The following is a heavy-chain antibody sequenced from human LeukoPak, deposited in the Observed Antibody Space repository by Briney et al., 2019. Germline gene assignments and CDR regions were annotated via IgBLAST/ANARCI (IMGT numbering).Heavy chain of an antibody. CDR1: GGTFSSYA. Sequence: SVKVSCKASGGTFSSYAISWVRQAPGQGLEWMGRIIPIFGIANCAQKFQDRVTITADKSTSTAYIELSSLRSEDTAVYYCAREDTENDYVWGSYRYPFDYWGQGTLVTVSS. J-gene: IGHJ4*02. CDR3: AREDTENDYVWGSYRYPFDY. D-gene: IGHD3-16*02. CDR2: IIPIFGIA. V-gene: IGHV1-69*04.